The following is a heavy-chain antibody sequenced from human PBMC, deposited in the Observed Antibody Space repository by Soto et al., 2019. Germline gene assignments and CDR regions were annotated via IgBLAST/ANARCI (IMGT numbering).Heavy chain of an antibody. CDR3: ARGGYDSSGYYYAANY. CDR2: ISSSSSYI. Sequence: PGGSLRLSCAASGFTFSSYSMNWVRQAPGKGLEWVSSISSSSSYIYYADSVKGRFTISRDNAKNSLYLQMNSLRAEDTAVYYCARGGYDSSGYYYAANYWGQGTLVTVSS. J-gene: IGHJ4*02. V-gene: IGHV3-21*01. D-gene: IGHD3-22*01. CDR1: GFTFSSYS.